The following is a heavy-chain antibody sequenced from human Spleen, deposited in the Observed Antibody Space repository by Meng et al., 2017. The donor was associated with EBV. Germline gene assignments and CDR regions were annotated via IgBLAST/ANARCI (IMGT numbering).Heavy chain of an antibody. V-gene: IGHV4-4*02. Sequence: VQRRGPGPGLGRPSGTLSLTCAVSRGFITSGDWWSWVRQSPGKGLEWIGEIHHSGGTSYNPSLKSRVTISLDMSKDQFPLRLSSVTAADTAVYYCARAGYHRPASEYWGQGTLVTVSS. D-gene: IGHD2-15*01. CDR3: ARAGYHRPASEY. CDR2: IHHSGGT. J-gene: IGHJ4*02. CDR1: RGFITSGDW.